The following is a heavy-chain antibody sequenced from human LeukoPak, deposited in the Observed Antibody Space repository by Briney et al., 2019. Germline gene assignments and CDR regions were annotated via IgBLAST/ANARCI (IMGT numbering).Heavy chain of an antibody. CDR1: GYTFTSYD. CDR2: MNPNSGNT. V-gene: IGHV1-8*01. CDR3: ARVYGDTKTENWFDP. D-gene: IGHD4-17*01. Sequence: ASVKVSCKASGYTFTSYDINWVRQATGQGLEWMGWMNPNSGNTGYAQKFQGRVTMTRNTSISTAYMELSSLRSEDTAVYYCARVYGDTKTENWFDPWGQGTLVTVSS. J-gene: IGHJ5*02.